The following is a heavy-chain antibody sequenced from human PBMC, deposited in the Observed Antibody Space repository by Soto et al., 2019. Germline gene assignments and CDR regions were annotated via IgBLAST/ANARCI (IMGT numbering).Heavy chain of an antibody. CDR3: AKIRVAVTTHPYFDY. D-gene: IGHD4-4*01. Sequence: PGGSLRLSCAASGFTFSSYAMSWVRQAPGKGLEWVSAISGSGGSTYYADSVKGRFTISGDNSKNTLYLQMNSLRAEDTAVYYCAKIRVAVTTHPYFDYWGQGTLVTVSS. CDR1: GFTFSSYA. CDR2: ISGSGGST. V-gene: IGHV3-23*01. J-gene: IGHJ4*02.